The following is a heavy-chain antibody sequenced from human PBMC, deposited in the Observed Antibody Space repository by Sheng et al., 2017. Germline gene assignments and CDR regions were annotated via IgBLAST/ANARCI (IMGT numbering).Heavy chain of an antibody. CDR2: IIPILGIA. Sequence: QVQLVQSGAEVKKPGSSVKVSCKASGGTFSSYAISWVRQAPGQGLEWMGGIIPILGIANYAQKFQGRVTITADKSTSTAYMELSSLRSEDTAVYYCARVVPAAIRPHYYYYYMDVWGQGTTVTVSS. V-gene: IGHV1-69*10. CDR1: GGTFSSYA. J-gene: IGHJ6*03. D-gene: IGHD2-2*02. CDR3: ARVVPAAIRPHYYYYYMDV.